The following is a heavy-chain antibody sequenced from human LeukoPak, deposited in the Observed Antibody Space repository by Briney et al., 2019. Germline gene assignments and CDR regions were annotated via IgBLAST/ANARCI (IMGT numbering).Heavy chain of an antibody. V-gene: IGHV1-2*02. Sequence: GASVKVSCKASGYTFTGYYMHWVRQAPGQGLEWMGWINPNSGGTNYAQKFQGRVTMTRDTSISTAYMELSRLRSDDTAVYYCARVEGQEKTYYDFWSGLSRQTYWGQGTLVTVSS. CDR3: ARVEGQEKTYYDFWSGLSRQTY. D-gene: IGHD3-3*01. J-gene: IGHJ4*02. CDR2: INPNSGGT. CDR1: GYTFTGYY.